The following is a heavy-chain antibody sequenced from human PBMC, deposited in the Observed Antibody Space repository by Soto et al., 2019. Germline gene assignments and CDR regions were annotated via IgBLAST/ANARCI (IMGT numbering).Heavy chain of an antibody. J-gene: IGHJ4*02. D-gene: IGHD3-10*01. CDR3: ATYGSGTYKPTTFDY. V-gene: IGHV4-31*03. CDR2: IYYSGST. Sequence: QVQLQESGPGLVKPSQTLSLTCTVSGGSISSGVYYWSWIRQHPGKGLEWIGYIYYSGSTYYNPSLKSRVTISVDTSKNQFSLKLSSVTAADTAVYYWATYGSGTYKPTTFDYWGRETLVTVSS. CDR1: GGSISSGVYY.